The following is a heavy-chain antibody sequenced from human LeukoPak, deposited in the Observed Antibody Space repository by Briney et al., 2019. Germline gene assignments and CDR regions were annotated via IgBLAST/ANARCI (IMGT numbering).Heavy chain of an antibody. D-gene: IGHD3-22*01. V-gene: IGHV3-11*01. CDR1: GFTFSDYY. Sequence: RSGGSLRLSCAASGFTFSDYYMSWIRQAPGKGLEWVSYISNSGSTIYYTDSVKGRFTISRDNAKNSLYLQMNSLRAEDTAVYYCAKDHYYDSSGYDYWGQGTLVTVSS. CDR2: ISNSGSTI. CDR3: AKDHYYDSSGYDY. J-gene: IGHJ4*02.